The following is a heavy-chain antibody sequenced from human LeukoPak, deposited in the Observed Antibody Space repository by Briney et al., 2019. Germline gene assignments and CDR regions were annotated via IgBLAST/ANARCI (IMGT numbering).Heavy chain of an antibody. V-gene: IGHV4-34*01. Sequence: PSETLSLTCAVYGGSFSGYYWSWIRQPPGKGLEWIGEINHSGSTNYNPSLKSRVTISVDTSKNQFSLKLSSVTAADTAVYYCARGVVPAAMGEPNWFDPWGQGTLVTVSS. CDR1: GGSFSGYY. CDR3: ARGVVPAAMGEPNWFDP. D-gene: IGHD2-2*01. CDR2: INHSGST. J-gene: IGHJ5*02.